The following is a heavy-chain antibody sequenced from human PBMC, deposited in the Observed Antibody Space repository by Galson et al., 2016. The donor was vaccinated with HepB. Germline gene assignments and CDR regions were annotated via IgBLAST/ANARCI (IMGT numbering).Heavy chain of an antibody. J-gene: IGHJ4*02. CDR2: FPGGANT. V-gene: IGHV3-53*01. D-gene: IGHD2-15*01. CDR1: GYTVGSDF. Sequence: SLRLSCAASGYTVGSDFMTWVRQAPGKGLEWVSMFPGGANTYYADSVKGRFTISRDTSKNTLYLQMNSLSVEDTAIYYCASRAAWGQGTLVTVSS. CDR3: ASRAA.